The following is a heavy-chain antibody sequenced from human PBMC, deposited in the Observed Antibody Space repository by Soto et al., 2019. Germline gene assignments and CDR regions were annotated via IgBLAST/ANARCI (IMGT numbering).Heavy chain of an antibody. CDR1: GGSFSGYY. Sequence: PSETLSLTCAEYGGSFSGYYWTWLRQPPGKGLEWIGEINHSGSTNYNPSLKSRVTISVDTSKNQFSLKVTSVTAADTAVYYCATANWSHHYFDPWGQGTLVTVSS. CDR3: ATANWSHHYFDP. CDR2: INHSGST. J-gene: IGHJ5*02. V-gene: IGHV4-34*01. D-gene: IGHD1-1*01.